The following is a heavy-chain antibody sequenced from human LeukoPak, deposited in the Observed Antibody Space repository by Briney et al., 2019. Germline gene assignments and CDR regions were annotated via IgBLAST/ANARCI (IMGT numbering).Heavy chain of an antibody. CDR1: GSTFSSYA. J-gene: IGHJ3*02. Sequence: ASVKVSCKASGSTFSSYAISWVRQAPGQGLEWMGGIIPIFGTANYAQKFQGRVTITTDESTSTAYMELSSLRSEDTAVYYCARLLGTLGAFDIWGQGTMVTVSS. D-gene: IGHD2/OR15-2a*01. CDR2: IIPIFGTA. CDR3: ARLLGTLGAFDI. V-gene: IGHV1-69*05.